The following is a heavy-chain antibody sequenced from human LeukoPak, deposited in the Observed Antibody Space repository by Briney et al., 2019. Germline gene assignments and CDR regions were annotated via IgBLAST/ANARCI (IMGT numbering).Heavy chain of an antibody. Sequence: GASVKVSCKASGYTFTGYYMHWVRQAPGQGLEWMGWINPNSGGTNYAQKFQGRVTMTRDTSISTAYMELSRLRSDDTAVYYCAREWRLGYCSGGSCRFDPWGQGTLVTVSS. D-gene: IGHD2-15*01. CDR2: INPNSGGT. V-gene: IGHV1-2*02. J-gene: IGHJ5*02. CDR1: GYTFTGYY. CDR3: AREWRLGYCSGGSCRFDP.